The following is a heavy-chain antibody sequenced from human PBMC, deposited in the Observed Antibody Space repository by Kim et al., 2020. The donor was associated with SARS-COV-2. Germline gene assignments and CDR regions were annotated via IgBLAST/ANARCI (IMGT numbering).Heavy chain of an antibody. V-gene: IGHV3-30*04. D-gene: IGHD3-10*01. CDR1: GFTFSSYA. CDR3: ARGDYYGSGAPYGIDV. CDR2: ISYDGSNK. Sequence: GGSLRLSCAASGFTFSSYAMHWVRQAPGKGLEWVAVISYDGSNKYYADSVKGRFTISRDNSKNTLYLQMNSLRAEDTAVYYCARGDYYGSGAPYGIDVWGQGATVTVSS. J-gene: IGHJ6*02.